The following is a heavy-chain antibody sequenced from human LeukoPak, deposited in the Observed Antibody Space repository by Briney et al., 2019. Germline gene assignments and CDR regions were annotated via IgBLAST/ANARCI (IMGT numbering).Heavy chain of an antibody. J-gene: IGHJ4*02. CDR3: AKGAGTGYDLDY. CDR1: GFTFSSYG. Sequence: GGSLRLSCAASGFTFSSYGMHWVRQAPGKGLEWVAVISYDGSNKYYADSVKGRFTISRDNSKNTLYLQMNSLRAEDTAVYYCAKGAGTGYDLDYWGQGTLVTVSS. CDR2: ISYDGSNK. V-gene: IGHV3-30*18. D-gene: IGHD3/OR15-3a*01.